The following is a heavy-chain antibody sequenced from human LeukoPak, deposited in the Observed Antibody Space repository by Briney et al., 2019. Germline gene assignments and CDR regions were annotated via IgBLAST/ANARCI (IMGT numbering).Heavy chain of an antibody. J-gene: IGHJ5*02. CDR3: ARVPRYCTNGVCYNWFDP. CDR1: GGSISSYY. D-gene: IGHD2-8*01. V-gene: IGHV4-4*07. Sequence: SETLSLTCTVSGGSISSYYWSWIRQPAGKGLEWIGRIYTSGSTNYNPSLKSRVTMSVDTSKNQFSLKLSSVTAADTAVYYCARVPRYCTNGVCYNWFDPWGQGTLVTVSS. CDR2: IYTSGST.